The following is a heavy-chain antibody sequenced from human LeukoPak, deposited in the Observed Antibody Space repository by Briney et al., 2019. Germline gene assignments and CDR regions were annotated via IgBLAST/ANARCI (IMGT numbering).Heavy chain of an antibody. CDR3: ARGISHDSSGLNFQH. D-gene: IGHD3-22*01. V-gene: IGHV4-4*09. J-gene: IGHJ1*01. CDR1: GGSISSYY. CDR2: IYTSGST. Sequence: SETLSLTCTVSGGSISSYYWSWIRRPPGKGLEWIGYIYTSGSTNYNPSLKSRVTISVDTSKNRFSLKLSTVTAADTAVYYCARGISHDSSGLNFQHWGQGTLVTVSS.